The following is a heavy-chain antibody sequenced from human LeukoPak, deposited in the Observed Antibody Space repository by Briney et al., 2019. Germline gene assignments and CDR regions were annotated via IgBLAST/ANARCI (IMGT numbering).Heavy chain of an antibody. V-gene: IGHV3-30*02. J-gene: IGHJ4*02. CDR1: GFTFSTYG. CDR2: IRYDGNNK. D-gene: IGHD2-2*01. CDR3: AKIEGKYQLANVPDH. Sequence: GGSLKLSCAASGFTFSTYGMHWVRQAPGKGLEWVAFIRYDGNNKYYADFVKGRFTISRDNSKNTLYLHMNSVRTEATAVYYCAKIEGKYQLANVPDHWGQGTLVTVSS.